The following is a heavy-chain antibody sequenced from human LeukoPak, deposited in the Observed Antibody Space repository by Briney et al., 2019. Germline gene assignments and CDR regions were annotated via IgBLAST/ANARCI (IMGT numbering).Heavy chain of an antibody. Sequence: SETLSLTCSVSGYSIGSGYYWGWIRQPPGKGLEWIGNIYHSGSAYFNPSLKSRVTISVDTSKNQFSLKLSSVTAADMAVYYCARVQNYAFDYWGQGTLVTVSS. CDR3: ARVQNYAFDY. CDR2: IYHSGSA. D-gene: IGHD1-7*01. V-gene: IGHV4-38-2*02. J-gene: IGHJ4*02. CDR1: GYSIGSGYY.